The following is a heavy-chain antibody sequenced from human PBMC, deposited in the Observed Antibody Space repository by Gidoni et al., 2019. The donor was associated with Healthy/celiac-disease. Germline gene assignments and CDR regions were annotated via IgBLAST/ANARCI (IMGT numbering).Heavy chain of an antibody. CDR1: GFTFADYA. V-gene: IGHV3-9*01. Sequence: EVQLVESGGGLVQPGRSLRLSCAASGFTFADYAMHWVRQAPGKGLEWVSGISWNSGSIGYADSVKGRFTISRDNAKNSLYLQMNSLRAEDTALYYCAKDRKGGYGGSLDYWGQGTLVTVSS. D-gene: IGHD5-12*01. CDR2: ISWNSGSI. J-gene: IGHJ4*02. CDR3: AKDRKGGYGGSLDY.